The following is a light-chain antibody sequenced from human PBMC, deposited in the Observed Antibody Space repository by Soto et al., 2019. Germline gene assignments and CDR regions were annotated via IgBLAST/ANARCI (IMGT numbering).Light chain of an antibody. CDR3: QQYGNSPPT. CDR2: GAS. J-gene: IGKJ4*01. Sequence: ESVLAQYPGTLSLSPGERATLSCRGSQSITSSYLAWYQQKPGQAPRLLMYGASTRAPGIPDRLSGSGSGTDFTLTISRLEPEDSAVYYCQQYGNSPPTFGGGTKVDIK. CDR1: QSITSSY. V-gene: IGKV3-20*01.